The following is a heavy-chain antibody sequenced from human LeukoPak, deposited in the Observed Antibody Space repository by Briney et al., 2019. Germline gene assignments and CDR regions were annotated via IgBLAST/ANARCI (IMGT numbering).Heavy chain of an antibody. CDR3: AKEGRGSGGNAFDI. CDR1: GFTFSSYG. J-gene: IGHJ3*02. CDR2: ISYDGSNK. Sequence: PGGSLRLSCAASGFTFSSYGMHWVRQAPGKGLEWVAVISYDGSNKYYADSVKGRFTISRDNSKNTLYLQMNSLRAEDTAVYYCAKEGRGSGGNAFDIWGQGTMVTVSS. D-gene: IGHD3-10*01. V-gene: IGHV3-30*18.